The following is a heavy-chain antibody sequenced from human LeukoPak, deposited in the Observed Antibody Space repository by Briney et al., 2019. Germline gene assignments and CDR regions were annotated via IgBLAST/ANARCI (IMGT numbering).Heavy chain of an antibody. Sequence: SETLSLTCTVSGGSISGYYWSWIRQPPGKGLEWIGYIYYSGSTNYNPSLKSRVTISVDTSKNQFSLKLSSVTAADTAVYYCARDSVTDDAFDIWGQGTMVTVSS. J-gene: IGHJ3*02. V-gene: IGHV4-59*01. CDR2: IYYSGST. CDR3: ARDSVTDDAFDI. CDR1: GGSISGYY.